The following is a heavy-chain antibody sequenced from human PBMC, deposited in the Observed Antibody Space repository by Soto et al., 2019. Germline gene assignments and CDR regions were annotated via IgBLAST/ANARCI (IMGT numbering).Heavy chain of an antibody. J-gene: IGHJ4*02. V-gene: IGHV4-61*01. CDR3: AREGYSSSSLFDY. CDR2: IYYSGST. D-gene: IGHD6-6*01. Sequence: SETLSLTCTVSGGSVSSGSYYWSWIRQPPGKGLEWIGYIYYSGSTNYNPSLKSRVTISVDTSKNQFSLKLSSVTAADTAVYYCAREGYSSSSLFDYWGQGTLVTVSS. CDR1: GGSVSSGSYY.